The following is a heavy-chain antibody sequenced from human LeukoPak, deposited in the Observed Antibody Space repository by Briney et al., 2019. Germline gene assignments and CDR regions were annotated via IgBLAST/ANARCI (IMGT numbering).Heavy chain of an antibody. CDR3: TRVFAYSYGDFDN. D-gene: IGHD5-18*01. Sequence: PGRSLRLSCAASGFTFSSYGMHWVRQAPGKGLEWVAVIWYDGSNKYYADSVKGRFTISRDNSKNTLYLQMNSLRAEDSAVYYCTRVFAYSYGDFDNWGQGTLVAVSS. V-gene: IGHV3-33*01. CDR2: IWYDGSNK. CDR1: GFTFSSYG. J-gene: IGHJ4*02.